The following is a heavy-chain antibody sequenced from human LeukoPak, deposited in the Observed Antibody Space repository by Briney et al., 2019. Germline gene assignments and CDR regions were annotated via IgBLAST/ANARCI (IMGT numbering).Heavy chain of an antibody. Sequence: KVSCKASGGTVSNYGISWVRQAPGQGLEWMGIIYPGDSDTRYSPSFQGQVTISADKSISTAYLQWSSLKASDTAMYYCAXHSYYDSSGTDYWGQGTLVTVSS. CDR2: IYPGDSDT. D-gene: IGHD3-22*01. J-gene: IGHJ4*02. V-gene: IGHV5-51*01. CDR3: AXHSYYDSSGTDY. CDR1: GGTVSNYG.